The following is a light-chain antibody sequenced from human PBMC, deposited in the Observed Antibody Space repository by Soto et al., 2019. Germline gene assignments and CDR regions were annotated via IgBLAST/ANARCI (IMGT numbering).Light chain of an antibody. V-gene: IGKV1-9*01. CDR1: QGISSY. Sequence: DIQMTQSPSSVSASVGDRVTITCRASQGISSYLAWYQQKPGKAPKLLIYAASTLQSGVPSRFSGSGSGAEFTLTISSLQPEDFATYYCQQLNNYPITFGQGTRLEIK. CDR2: AAS. J-gene: IGKJ5*01. CDR3: QQLNNYPIT.